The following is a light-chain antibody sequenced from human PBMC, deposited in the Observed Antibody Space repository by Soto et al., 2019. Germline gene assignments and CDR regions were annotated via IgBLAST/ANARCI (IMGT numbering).Light chain of an antibody. V-gene: IGKV1-39*01. CDR1: QGVSKY. J-gene: IGKJ1*01. Sequence: DIQLTQSPSSLSASVGDRVTITCRGSQGVSKYLNWYQQKPGRAPMLLIYATSNLQHGVPSRLSGNGSGPNFTLTIASLQPEDLGTYYCQQTYSSPWTFGQGTRVVIK. CDR2: ATS. CDR3: QQTYSSPWT.